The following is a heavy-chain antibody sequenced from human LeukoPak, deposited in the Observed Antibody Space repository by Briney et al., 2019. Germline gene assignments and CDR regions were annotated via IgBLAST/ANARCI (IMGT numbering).Heavy chain of an antibody. V-gene: IGHV3-48*02. CDR1: GYTFSSYS. Sequence: GGSLRLSCAASGYTFSSYSMNWVRQAPGKGLEWVSHITASGTAMFYADSVKGRFTISRDNAKNSLYLQMNSLRDEDTAVYYCASSGSYRFDYWGQETLVTVSS. D-gene: IGHD1-26*01. CDR2: ITASGTAM. CDR3: ASSGSYRFDY. J-gene: IGHJ4*02.